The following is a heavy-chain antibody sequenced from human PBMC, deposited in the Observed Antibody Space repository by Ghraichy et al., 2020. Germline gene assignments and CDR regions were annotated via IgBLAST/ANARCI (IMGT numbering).Heavy chain of an antibody. CDR2: INPNSGGT. CDR1: GYTFTGYY. J-gene: IGHJ4*02. CDR3: ARGGDGDPYYFDY. D-gene: IGHD4-17*01. Sequence: ASVKVSCKASGYTFTGYYMHWVRQAPGQGLEWMGWINPNSGGTNYAQKFQGRVTMTRDMSISTAYMELSRLRSDDTAVYYCARGGDGDPYYFDYWGQGTLVTVSS. V-gene: IGHV1-2*02.